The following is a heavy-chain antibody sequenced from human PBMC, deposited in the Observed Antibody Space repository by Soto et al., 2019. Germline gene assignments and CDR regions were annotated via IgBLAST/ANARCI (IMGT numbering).Heavy chain of an antibody. V-gene: IGHV3-48*01. CDR1: GITFSSYS. Sequence: GGSLRLSCAASGITFSSYSMNWVRQAPGKGLEWVSYISSSSSTIYYADSVKGRFTISRDNAKNSLYLQMNSLRAEDTAVYYCARVRQQLSDMDVWGKGTTVTVSS. CDR3: ARVRQQLSDMDV. D-gene: IGHD6-13*01. CDR2: ISSSSSTI. J-gene: IGHJ6*03.